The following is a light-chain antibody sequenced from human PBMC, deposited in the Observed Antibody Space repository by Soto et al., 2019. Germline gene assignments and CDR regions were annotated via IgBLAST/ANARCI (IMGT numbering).Light chain of an antibody. J-gene: IGKJ1*01. Sequence: DIQMTHSPSSLSTSVGDRVTITCRASQGISSYLAWYQQKPGKVPKVLIYAASTLQSGVPSRFSGSGSGTKFTLTISNLQPEDVATYYCQKYYSAPETFGQGTKVDIK. CDR3: QKYYSAPET. V-gene: IGKV1-27*01. CDR1: QGISSY. CDR2: AAS.